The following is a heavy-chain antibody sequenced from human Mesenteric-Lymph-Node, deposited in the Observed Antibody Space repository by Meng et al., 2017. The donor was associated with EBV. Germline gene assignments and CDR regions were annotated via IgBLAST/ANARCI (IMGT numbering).Heavy chain of an antibody. CDR1: GGSISSSNW. D-gene: IGHD2-21*02. J-gene: IGHJ4*02. V-gene: IGHV4-4*02. Sequence: VPLQEAGPGLVKPSGTLSLTCAVSGGSISSSNWWSWVRQPPGKGLEWIGEIYHSGSTNYNPSLKSRVTISVDKSKNQFSLKLSSVTAADTAVYYCVRASVVVTATPFDYWGQGTLVTVSS. CDR2: IYHSGST. CDR3: VRASVVVTATPFDY.